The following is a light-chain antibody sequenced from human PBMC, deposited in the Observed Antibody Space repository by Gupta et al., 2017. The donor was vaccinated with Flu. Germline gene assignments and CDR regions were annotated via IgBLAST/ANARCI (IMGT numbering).Light chain of an antibody. Sequence: QSVLTQPPSASGTPGQRVTISCSGSSSNIGSNYVYWYQQLPGTAPKLLIYRNNKRPSGVPDRFSGSKSGTSAALAISGLRAEDEADYYCAAGDDSRSGGVFGGGTKLTVL. V-gene: IGLV1-47*01. J-gene: IGLJ3*02. CDR1: SSNIGSNY. CDR2: RNN. CDR3: AAGDDSRSGGV.